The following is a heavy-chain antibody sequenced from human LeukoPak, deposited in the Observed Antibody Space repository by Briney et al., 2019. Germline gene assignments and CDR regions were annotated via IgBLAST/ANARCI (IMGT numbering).Heavy chain of an antibody. CDR1: GFTVSSNY. Sequence: PSGGSLRLPCAASGFTVSSNYMSWVRQAPGKGLEWVSAISGSGGSTYYADSVKGRFTISRDNSKNTLYLQMNSLRAEDTAVYYCAKVRSSSGFDPWGQGTLVTVSS. J-gene: IGHJ5*02. V-gene: IGHV3-23*01. CDR3: AKVRSSSGFDP. D-gene: IGHD6-13*01. CDR2: ISGSGGST.